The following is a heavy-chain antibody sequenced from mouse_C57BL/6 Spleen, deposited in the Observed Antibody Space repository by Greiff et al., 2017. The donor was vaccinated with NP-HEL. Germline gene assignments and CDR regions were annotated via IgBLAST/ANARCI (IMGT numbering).Heavy chain of an antibody. V-gene: IGHV5-6*01. CDR2: ISSGGSYT. CDR3: ARHPPLGNYFDY. CDR1: GFTFSSYG. J-gene: IGHJ2*01. Sequence: EVKLMESGGDLVKPGGSLKLSCAASGFTFSSYGMPWVRQTPDKRLEWVATISSGGSYTYYPDSVKGRFTISRDNAKNTLYLQMSRLKSEDTAMYYCARHPPLGNYFDYWGQGTTLTVSS.